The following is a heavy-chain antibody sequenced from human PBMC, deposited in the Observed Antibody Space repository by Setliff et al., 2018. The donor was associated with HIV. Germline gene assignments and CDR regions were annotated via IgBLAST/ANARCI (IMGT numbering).Heavy chain of an antibody. CDR3: ARVDGYNNYDSGGLDY. CDR1: GYTFSTYG. J-gene: IGHJ4*01. CDR2: ISVYNDNT. D-gene: IGHD3-16*01. V-gene: IGHV1-18*01. Sequence: ASVKVSCKASGYTFSTYGISWVRQTPGQGLEWMGWISVYNDNTNYAQKFQGRVTMTTDTSTNTAYMELRSLRSDDTAVYHCARVDGYNNYDSGGLDYWG.